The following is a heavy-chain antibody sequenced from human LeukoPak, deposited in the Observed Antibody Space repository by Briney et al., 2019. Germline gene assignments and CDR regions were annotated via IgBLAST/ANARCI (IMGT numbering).Heavy chain of an antibody. J-gene: IGHJ4*02. V-gene: IGHV3-30*02. CDR3: AKEEAGYGYGSGGDY. CDR1: GFTFSSYG. D-gene: IGHD5-18*01. CDR2: IRYDGSNT. Sequence: GGSLRLSCAASGFTFSSYGMHWVRQAPGKGLEWVAFIRYDGSNTYYADSVKGRFTISRDNSKNTLYLQMNSLRAEDTAVYDCAKEEAGYGYGSGGDYWGQGTLVTVSS.